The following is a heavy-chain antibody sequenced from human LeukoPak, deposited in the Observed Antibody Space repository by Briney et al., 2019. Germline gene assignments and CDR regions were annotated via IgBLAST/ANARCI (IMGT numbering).Heavy chain of an antibody. CDR3: ARGGDIVVVPAAI. CDR2: INHSGST. D-gene: IGHD2-2*01. J-gene: IGHJ4*02. Sequence: SETLSLTCAVYGGSFSGYYWSWIRQPPGKGLEWIGEINHSGSTNYNPALESRVTISVDTSKNQFSLKLSSVTAADTAVYYCARGGDIVVVPAAIWGQGPLVTVSS. CDR1: GGSFSGYY. V-gene: IGHV4-34*01.